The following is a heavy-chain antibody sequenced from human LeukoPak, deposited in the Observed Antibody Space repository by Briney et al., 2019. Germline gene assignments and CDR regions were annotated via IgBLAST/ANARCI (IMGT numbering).Heavy chain of an antibody. V-gene: IGHV3-7*04. CDR3: ARADYDFWTGYFYYMDV. CDR2: IKEDGSEK. Sequence: GGSLRLSCAASGFTLSTYWMSWVRQAPGKGLEWVANIKEDGSEKYYVDSVKGRFTISRDNAKNSLYLQMNSLRAEDTAVYYCARADYDFWTGYFYYMDVWGKGTTVTVSS. J-gene: IGHJ6*03. CDR1: GFTLSTYW. D-gene: IGHD3-3*01.